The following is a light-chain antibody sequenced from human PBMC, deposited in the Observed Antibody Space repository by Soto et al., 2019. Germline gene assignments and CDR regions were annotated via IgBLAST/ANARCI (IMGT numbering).Light chain of an antibody. V-gene: IGLV2-14*01. Sequence: QSALTQPASVSGSLGQSITISCTGTSSDVGGYDYVSWYQQRPGKAPKLMIYEVSNRPSGVSNRFSGSKSGNTASLTISGLQAEDEADYYCSTYTRSSTLVVFGGGTKLTV. CDR2: EVS. J-gene: IGLJ2*01. CDR1: SSDVGGYDY. CDR3: STYTRSSTLVV.